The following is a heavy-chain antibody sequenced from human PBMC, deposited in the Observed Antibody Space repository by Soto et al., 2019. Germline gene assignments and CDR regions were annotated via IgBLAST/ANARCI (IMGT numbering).Heavy chain of an antibody. Sequence: QVQLVESGGGVVQPGRSLRLSCAASGFTFSSYGMHWVRQAPGKGLEWVAVIWYDGSNKYYADSVKGRFTISRDNSKNTLYLQMNSLRAEDTAVYYCARDDSSGPMPNGRPDYWGQGTLVTVSS. V-gene: IGHV3-33*01. J-gene: IGHJ4*02. CDR1: GFTFSSYG. D-gene: IGHD3-22*01. CDR3: ARDDSSGPMPNGRPDY. CDR2: IWYDGSNK.